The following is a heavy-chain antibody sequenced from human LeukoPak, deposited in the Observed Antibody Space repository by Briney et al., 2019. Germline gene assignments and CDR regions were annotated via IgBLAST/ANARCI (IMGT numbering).Heavy chain of an antibody. CDR1: GYTFTNYV. J-gene: IGHJ4*02. D-gene: IGHD1-26*01. V-gene: IGHV7-4-1*02. Sequence: GASVKVSCKASGYTFTNYVMNWVRQAPGQGLEWMGWINTNTGNPRYVQGFTGRFVFSLDTSVSTAYLQISSLKPEDTAVYYCAREGGRYSNYFDYWGQGTLVTVSS. CDR2: INTNTGNP. CDR3: AREGGRYSNYFDY.